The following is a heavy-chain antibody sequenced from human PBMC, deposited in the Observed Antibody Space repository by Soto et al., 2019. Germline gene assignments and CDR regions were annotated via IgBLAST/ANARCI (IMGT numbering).Heavy chain of an antibody. CDR3: ARVLRSRRGYYCYSYLDV. V-gene: IGHV4-59*01. Sequence: SETLSLTCTVSGGSISSYYWSWIRQPPGKGLEWIGYIYYSGSTNYNPSLKSRVTISVDTSKNQFSLKLSSVTAADTAVYYCARVLRSRRGYYCYSYLDVWGKGTTVTVSS. CDR2: IYYSGST. J-gene: IGHJ6*03. CDR1: GGSISSYY.